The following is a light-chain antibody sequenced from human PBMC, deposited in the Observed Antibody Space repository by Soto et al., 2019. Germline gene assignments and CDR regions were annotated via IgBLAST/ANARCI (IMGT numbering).Light chain of an antibody. Sequence: GDRVTITCRASQSVRSWLAWYQQKPGRAPKFLIYDASSLESGVPSRFSGSGSGTEFTLTISNLQPDDFATYYCQHADSFPLITFGQGTRLEIK. V-gene: IGKV1-5*01. CDR2: DAS. CDR1: QSVRSW. CDR3: QHADSFPLIT. J-gene: IGKJ5*01.